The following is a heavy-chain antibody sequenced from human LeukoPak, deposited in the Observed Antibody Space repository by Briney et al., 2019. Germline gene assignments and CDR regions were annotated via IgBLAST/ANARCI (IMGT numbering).Heavy chain of an antibody. J-gene: IGHJ4*02. CDR2: IIPILGIA. Sequence: SVKVSCKASGGTFSSYAISWVRQAPGQGLEWMGRIIPILGIANYAQKFQGRVTITADKSTSTAYMELSSLRSEDTAVYYCARGVYIAAGQYGYWGQGTLVTVSS. CDR1: GGTFSSYA. CDR3: ARGVYIAAGQYGY. D-gene: IGHD6-13*01. V-gene: IGHV1-69*04.